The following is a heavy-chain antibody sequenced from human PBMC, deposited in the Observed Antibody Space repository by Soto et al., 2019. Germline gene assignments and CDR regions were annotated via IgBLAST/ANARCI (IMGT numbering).Heavy chain of an antibody. J-gene: IGHJ4*02. CDR1: GFTFSSYG. CDR2: ISYDGSNK. D-gene: IGHD6-13*01. CDR3: ANEPSTIAAASTEFDY. V-gene: IGHV3-30*18. Sequence: GGSLRLSCAASGFTFSSYGMHWVRQAPGKGLEWVAVISYDGSNKYYADSVKGRFTISRDNSKNTLYLQMNSLRAEDTAVYYCANEPSTIAAASTEFDYWGQGTLVTVSS.